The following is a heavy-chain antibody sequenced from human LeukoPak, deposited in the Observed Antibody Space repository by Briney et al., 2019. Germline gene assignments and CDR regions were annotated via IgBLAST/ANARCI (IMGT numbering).Heavy chain of an antibody. CDR1: SGSISDGTW. V-gene: IGHV4-4*02. Sequence: SGTLSLTCAVSSGSISDGTWWTWVRQPPGKGLEWIGQIDHSGGTDYNPSLKSRVTISLDKSKSQLSLNLRSVTAADTAIYYCAKHRGYAFDYWGQGTLVTVSS. CDR3: AKHRGYAFDY. D-gene: IGHD5-12*01. J-gene: IGHJ4*02. CDR2: IDHSGGT.